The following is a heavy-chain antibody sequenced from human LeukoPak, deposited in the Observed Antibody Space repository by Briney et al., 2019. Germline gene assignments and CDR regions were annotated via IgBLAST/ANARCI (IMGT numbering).Heavy chain of an antibody. CDR3: ARAVAGAYFDY. Sequence: SETLSLTCTVSGGSIRSYYWSWIRQPPGKGLEWIGYIYTSGSTNYNPSLKSRVTISVDTSKNQFSLKLSSVTAADTAVYYCARAVAGAYFDYWGQGTLVTVSS. J-gene: IGHJ4*02. V-gene: IGHV4-4*09. CDR2: IYTSGST. CDR1: GGSIRSYY. D-gene: IGHD6-19*01.